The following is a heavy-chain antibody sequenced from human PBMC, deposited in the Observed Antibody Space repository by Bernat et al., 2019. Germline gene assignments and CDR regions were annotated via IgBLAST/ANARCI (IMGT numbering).Heavy chain of an antibody. CDR2: ISYDGCNK. J-gene: IGHJ4*02. V-gene: IGHV3-30-3*01. CDR3: AREAGGGSCGY. Sequence: QVQLVESGGGVVQPGRSLRLSCAASGFTCSSYAMHWVRQAPGKGLEWVAVISYDGCNKYYADSVKGRFTISRDNSKNTLYLQMSSLGAEDTAVYYCAREAGGGSCGYWGQGTLVTVSS. D-gene: IGHD2-15*01. CDR1: GFTCSSYA.